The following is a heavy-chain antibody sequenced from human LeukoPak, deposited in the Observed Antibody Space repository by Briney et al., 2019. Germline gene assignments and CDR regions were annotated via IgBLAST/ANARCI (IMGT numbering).Heavy chain of an antibody. CDR2: INGDGSGT. V-gene: IGHV3-74*01. CDR1: GFTFSTYW. CDR3: AKEMVRGVLPD. D-gene: IGHD3-10*01. Sequence: GGSLRLSCAASGFTFSTYWMHWVRQAPGKGLVRVSRINGDGSGTSYADSVKGRFTISRDNSKNTLYLQMNSLRAEDTAVYYCAKEMVRGVLPDWGQGTLVTVSS. J-gene: IGHJ4*02.